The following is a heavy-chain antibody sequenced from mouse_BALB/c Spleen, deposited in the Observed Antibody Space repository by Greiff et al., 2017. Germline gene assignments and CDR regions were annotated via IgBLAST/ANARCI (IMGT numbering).Heavy chain of an antibody. CDR3: ARESDPRDFDD. Sequence: EVKLVESGGGLVQPGGSRKLSCAASGFTFSSFGIHWVRQAPEKGLEWVAYISSGSSTIYYADTVKGRFTISRDNPKNTLFLQMTSLRSEDTAMYYCARESDPRDFDDWGQGTTLTVSS. CDR1: GFTFSSFG. CDR2: ISSGSSTI. V-gene: IGHV5-17*02. J-gene: IGHJ2*01.